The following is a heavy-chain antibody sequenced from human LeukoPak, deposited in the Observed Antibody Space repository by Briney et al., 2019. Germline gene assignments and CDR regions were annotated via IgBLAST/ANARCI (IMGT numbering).Heavy chain of an antibody. D-gene: IGHD3-22*01. CDR2: INPNSGGT. J-gene: IGHJ3*02. V-gene: IGHV1-2*02. CDR3: ARVESYDSSGLFAFDI. Sequence: GASVKVSCKASGYTFTGYYMHWVRQAPGQGLEWMGWINPNSGGTNYAQKFQGRVTMTRDTSISTAYMELSRLRSDDTAVYYCARVESYDSSGLFAFDIWGQGTMVTVSS. CDR1: GYTFTGYY.